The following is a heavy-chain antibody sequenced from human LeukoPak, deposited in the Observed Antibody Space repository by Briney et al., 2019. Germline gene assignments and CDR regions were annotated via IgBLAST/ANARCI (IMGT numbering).Heavy chain of an antibody. CDR1: GFTFSDYY. D-gene: IGHD5-12*01. Sequence: PGGSLRLSCAASGFTFSDYYMSWIRQAPGKGLEWDSYISSSSSYTNYADSVKGRFTISRDNAKNSLYLQMNSLRAEDTAVYYCARVADGYSGYDSIDYWGQGTLVTVSS. CDR2: ISSSSSYT. V-gene: IGHV3-11*06. CDR3: ARVADGYSGYDSIDY. J-gene: IGHJ4*02.